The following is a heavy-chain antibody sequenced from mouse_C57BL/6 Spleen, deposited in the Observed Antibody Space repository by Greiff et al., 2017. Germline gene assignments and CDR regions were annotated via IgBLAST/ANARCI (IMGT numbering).Heavy chain of an antibody. D-gene: IGHD1-1*01. Sequence: VQLQQSGAELARPGASVKLSCKASGYTFTSYGISWVKQRTGQGLEWIGEIYPRSGNTYYNEKFKGKATLTADKSSSTAYMELRSLTSEDSAVYFCARGDYYGTNDYYAMDYWGQGTSVTVSS. CDR1: GYTFTSYG. J-gene: IGHJ4*01. V-gene: IGHV1-81*01. CDR3: ARGDYYGTNDYYAMDY. CDR2: IYPRSGNT.